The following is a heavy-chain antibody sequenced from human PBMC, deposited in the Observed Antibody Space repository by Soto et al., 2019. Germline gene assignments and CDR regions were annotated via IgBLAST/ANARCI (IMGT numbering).Heavy chain of an antibody. CDR1: GYTFTSYY. J-gene: IGHJ4*02. V-gene: IGHV1-46*01. Sequence: ASVKASCKASGYTFTSYYMHWVRQAPGQGLEWMGIINPSGGSTSYAQKFQGRVTMTRDTSTSTVYMELSSLRSEDTAVYYCAKGTRWIAVAGTFFDYWGQGTLVTVSS. CDR2: INPSGGST. D-gene: IGHD6-19*01. CDR3: AKGTRWIAVAGTFFDY.